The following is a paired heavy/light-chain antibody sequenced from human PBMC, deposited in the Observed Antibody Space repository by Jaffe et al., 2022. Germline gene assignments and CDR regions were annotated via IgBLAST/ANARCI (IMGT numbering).Heavy chain of an antibody. CDR3: ARGLWFGELLRFDP. CDR1: GFSLSTSGMC. D-gene: IGHD3-10*01. Sequence: QVTLRESGPALVKPTQTLTLTCTFSGFSLSTSGMCVSWVRQPPGKALEWLALIDWDDDKYYSTSLKTRLTISKDTSKNQVVLTMTNMDPVDTATYYCARGLWFGELLRFDPWGQGTLVTVSS. CDR2: IDWDDDK. V-gene: IGHV2-70*20. J-gene: IGHJ5*02.
Light chain of an antibody. CDR3: QQLNSYPF. V-gene: IGKV1-9*01. Sequence: DIQLTQSPSFLSASVGDRVTITCRASQGISSYLAWYQQKPGKAPKLLIYAASTLQSGVPSRFSGSGSGTEFTLTISSLQPEDFATYYCQQLNSYPFFGQGTKLEIK. CDR1: QGISSY. CDR2: AAS. J-gene: IGKJ2*01.